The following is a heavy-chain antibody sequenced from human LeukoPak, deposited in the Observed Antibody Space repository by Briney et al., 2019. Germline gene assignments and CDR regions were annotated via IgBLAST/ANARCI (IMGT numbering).Heavy chain of an antibody. CDR2: ISGRGDNT. CDR1: RFIFSNYA. J-gene: IGHJ4*02. Sequence: GGSLRLSCAASRFIFSNYAMSWVRQAPGKGLEWVSAISGRGDNTYHADSVKGRFTISRDNSKNTLYLQMNSLRAEDTAVYYCAKDRGGYDFDYWGQGTLVTVSS. D-gene: IGHD5-12*01. V-gene: IGHV3-23*01. CDR3: AKDRGGYDFDY.